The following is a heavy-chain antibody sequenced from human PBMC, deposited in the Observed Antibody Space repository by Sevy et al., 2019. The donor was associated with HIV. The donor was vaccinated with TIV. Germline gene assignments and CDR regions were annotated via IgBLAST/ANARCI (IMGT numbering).Heavy chain of an antibody. CDR3: ARLFSCGGDCYYLDS. J-gene: IGHJ4*02. V-gene: IGHV3-30-3*01. CDR1: GFTFDNYD. D-gene: IGHD2-21*02. Sequence: GGSLRLSCVASGFTFDNYDFHWVRQAPGKGLEWVAVISHDGNYKNYADSVKVRFTISRDNFKNTLYLQMSGVRLEDTAVYFCARLFSCGGDCYYLDSWGQGALVTVSS. CDR2: ISHDGNYK.